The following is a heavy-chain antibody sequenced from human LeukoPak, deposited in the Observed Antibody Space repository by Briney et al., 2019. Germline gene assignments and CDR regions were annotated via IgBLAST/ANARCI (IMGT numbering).Heavy chain of an antibody. J-gene: IGHJ6*03. Sequence: SETLSLTCAVSGGSISSGYYWGWIRQPPGKGLEWIGSIYHSGSTYYNPSLKSRVTISVDTSKNQFSLKLSSVTAADTAVYYCARDLREVVTPFYYYYYYMDVWGKGTTVTVSS. CDR1: GGSISSGYY. V-gene: IGHV4-38-2*01. D-gene: IGHD4-23*01. CDR3: ARDLREVVTPFYYYYYYMDV. CDR2: IYHSGST.